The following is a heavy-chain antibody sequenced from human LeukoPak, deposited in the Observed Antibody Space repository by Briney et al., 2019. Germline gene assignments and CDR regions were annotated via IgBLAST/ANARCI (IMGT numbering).Heavy chain of an antibody. CDR2: INPSGGST. CDR3: ARDPSSLSGYDSALFPGDY. CDR1: GYTFTSYY. Sequence: EASVKVSCKASGYTFTSYYMHWVRQAPGQGLEWMGIINPSGGSTSYAQKFQGRVTMTRDTSTSTVYMELSSLRSEDTAVYYCARDPSSLSGYDSALFPGDYWGQGTLVTVSS. D-gene: IGHD5-12*01. J-gene: IGHJ4*02. V-gene: IGHV1-46*01.